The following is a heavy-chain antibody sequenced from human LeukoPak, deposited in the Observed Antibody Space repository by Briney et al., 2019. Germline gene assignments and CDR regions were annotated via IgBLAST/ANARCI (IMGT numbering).Heavy chain of an antibody. CDR3: ARPYYYDSSFFDY. CDR1: GGSISSSSYY. V-gene: IGHV4-39*01. Sequence: SETLSLTCTVSGGSISSSSYYWGWIRQPPGKGLEWIGSIYYSGSTYYNPSLKSRVTISVDTSKNQFSLKLSSVTAADTAVDYCARPYYYDSSFFDYWGQGTLVTVSS. J-gene: IGHJ4*02. CDR2: IYYSGST. D-gene: IGHD3-22*01.